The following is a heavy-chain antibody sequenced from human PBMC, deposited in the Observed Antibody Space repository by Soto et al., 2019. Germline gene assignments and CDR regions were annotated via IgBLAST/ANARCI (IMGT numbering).Heavy chain of an antibody. CDR1: GGSISSGDYY. V-gene: IGHV4-30-4*01. CDR3: ARARDYYGSGSYYNY. J-gene: IGHJ4*02. D-gene: IGHD3-10*01. Sequence: SETLSLTCTVSGGSISSGDYYWSWIRQPPGKGLEWIGYIYYSGSTYYNPSLKSRVTISVDTPKNQFSLKLSSVTAADTAVYYCARARDYYGSGSYYNYWGQGTLVTVSS. CDR2: IYYSGST.